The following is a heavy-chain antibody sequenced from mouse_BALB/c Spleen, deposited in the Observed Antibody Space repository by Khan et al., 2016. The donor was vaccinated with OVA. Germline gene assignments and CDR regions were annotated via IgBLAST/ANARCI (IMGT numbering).Heavy chain of an antibody. J-gene: IGHJ1*01. Sequence: QVQLQQSGPELVKPGASVKMSCKASGFTFINYYIHWVKQRPGQGLEWIGWIYPGDGRTKYNEKFKGKTTLTTDKSSSTTYMLLSSLTSEDSAIYFGARSYYGSFWYFDVWGAGTTVTVSS. V-gene: IGHV1S56*01. D-gene: IGHD1-1*01. CDR3: ARSYYGSFWYFDV. CDR2: IYPGDGRT. CDR1: GFTFINYY.